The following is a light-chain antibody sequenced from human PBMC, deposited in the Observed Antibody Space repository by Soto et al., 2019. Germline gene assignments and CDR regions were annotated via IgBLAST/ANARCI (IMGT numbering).Light chain of an antibody. CDR2: SAS. CDR1: QSISTW. V-gene: IGKV1-5*01. Sequence: DIQMTQSPSTLSASVGDRVIITCRASQSISTWLAWYQQKPGEGPKLLIYSASTLQSGVPSRFSGSGSGTEFTLTISGLQPDDFATYYCQQYDGNFGGGPGWRSN. J-gene: IGKJ4*01. CDR3: QQYDGN.